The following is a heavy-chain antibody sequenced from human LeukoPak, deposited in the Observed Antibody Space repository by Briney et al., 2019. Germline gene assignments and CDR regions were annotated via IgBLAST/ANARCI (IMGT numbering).Heavy chain of an antibody. CDR3: AKRTTDYDFP. D-gene: IGHD3-3*01. CDR2: ISGSGGTT. Sequence: GWSLRLSCAASGFTFRSYSMTWVRQAPGKGLEWVSAISGSGGTTYYADSVKGRFTISRDNSKNTLHLQMNSLRAEDTAVYYCAKRTTDYDFPWGQGTLVTVSS. V-gene: IGHV3-23*01. J-gene: IGHJ5*02. CDR1: GFTFRSYS.